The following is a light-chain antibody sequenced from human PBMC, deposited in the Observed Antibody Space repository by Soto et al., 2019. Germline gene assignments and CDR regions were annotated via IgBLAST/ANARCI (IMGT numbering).Light chain of an antibody. CDR2: EVS. CDR1: SSDVGSYNL. Sequence: QSALTQPASVSGSPGQSITISCTGTSSDVGSYNLVSWYQQHPGKAPKLMIYEVSKRPSGVSNRFSGSKSGNTASLTISGLQAEEEADYYCCSYAGSSPPYVFGTGTKVTV. V-gene: IGLV2-23*02. CDR3: CSYAGSSPPYV. J-gene: IGLJ1*01.